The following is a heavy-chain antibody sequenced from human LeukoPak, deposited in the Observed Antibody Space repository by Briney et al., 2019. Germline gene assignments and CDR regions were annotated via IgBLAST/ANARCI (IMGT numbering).Heavy chain of an antibody. Sequence: GSLRLSCAASGFIFSSYSMSWVRQAPGKGLEWVGRIKTNAEGGTLDYTAPVKGRFTISRDDSKNTLYLQMDSLEVEDTGMYYCTTGIDDEGGYWGQGTLVTVSS. CDR3: TTGIDDEGGY. V-gene: IGHV3-15*01. J-gene: IGHJ4*02. CDR1: GFIFSSYS. D-gene: IGHD3-3*02. CDR2: IKTNAEGGTL.